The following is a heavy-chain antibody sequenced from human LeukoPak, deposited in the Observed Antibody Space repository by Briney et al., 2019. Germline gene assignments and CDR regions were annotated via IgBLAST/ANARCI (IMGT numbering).Heavy chain of an antibody. CDR3: ARLGDKQWELHN. CDR1: GGSISSYY. CDR2: IYYSGCT. Sequence: SETLSLTCTVSGGSISSYYWSWIRQPPGKGLEWIGYIYYSGCTNYNPSLKSRVTISVDTSKNQFSLKLSSVTAADTAVYYCARLGDKQWELHNWGQGTLVTVSS. D-gene: IGHD1-26*01. J-gene: IGHJ4*02. V-gene: IGHV4-59*08.